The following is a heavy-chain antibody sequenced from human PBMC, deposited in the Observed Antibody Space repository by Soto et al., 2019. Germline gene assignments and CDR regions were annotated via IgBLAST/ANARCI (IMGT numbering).Heavy chain of an antibody. V-gene: IGHV1-69*13. J-gene: IGHJ4*02. Sequence: SVKVSCKASGGTFSSYAISWVRQAPGQGLEWMGGIIPIFGTANYAQKFQGRVTITADESTSTAYMELSSLRSEDTAVYYCFYFAMAGEIDYWGQGTLVTVSS. CDR2: IIPIFGTA. D-gene: IGHD2-2*01. CDR3: FYFAMAGEIDY. CDR1: GGTFSSYA.